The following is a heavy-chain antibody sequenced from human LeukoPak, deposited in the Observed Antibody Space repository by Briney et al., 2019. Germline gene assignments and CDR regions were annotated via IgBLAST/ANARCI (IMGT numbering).Heavy chain of an antibody. J-gene: IGHJ5*02. CDR1: GYTFIGNY. V-gene: IGHV1-2*02. CDR2: INPNSGGT. CDR3: ARGRVDYYGSGRTDWFDP. Sequence: ASVKVSCKASGYTFIGNYMHWVRQALGQGLEWMGWINPNSGGTNYAQKFQGRVTMTRDTSISTAYMELSRLRSDDTAVYYCARGRVDYYGSGRTDWFDPWGQGTLVTVSS. D-gene: IGHD3-10*01.